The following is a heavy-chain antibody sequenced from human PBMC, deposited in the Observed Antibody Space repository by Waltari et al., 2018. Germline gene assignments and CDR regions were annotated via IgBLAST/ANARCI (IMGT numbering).Heavy chain of an antibody. Sequence: QLQLQESGPGLVKPSETLSLTCTVSGGSISSSSYYWGWIRQPPGKGLEWIGSIYYSGSTYYNPSLTRRFTISVDTSKNQFSLKLSAVTAADTAVYYCDCYSCLYDYGMDVWGQGTTVTVSS. D-gene: IGHD2-21*01. V-gene: IGHV4-39*07. CDR2: IYYSGST. J-gene: IGHJ6*02. CDR3: DCYSCLYDYGMDV. CDR1: GGSISSSSYY.